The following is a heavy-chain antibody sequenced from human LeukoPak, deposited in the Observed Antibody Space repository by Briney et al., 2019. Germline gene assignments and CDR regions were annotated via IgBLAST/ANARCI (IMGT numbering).Heavy chain of an antibody. Sequence: IGSIYYSGSTYYNPSLKSRVTISVDTSKNQFSLKLSSVTAADTAVYYCATTYIAASNDFDYWGQGTLVTVSS. J-gene: IGHJ4*02. V-gene: IGHV4-39*07. D-gene: IGHD6-6*01. CDR3: ATTYIAASNDFDY. CDR2: IYYSGST.